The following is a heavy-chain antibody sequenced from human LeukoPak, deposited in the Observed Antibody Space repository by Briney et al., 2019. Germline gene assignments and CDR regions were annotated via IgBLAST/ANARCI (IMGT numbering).Heavy chain of an antibody. Sequence: GGSLRLSCAASGFAFRNYWMHWVRQAPGKGLVWVSRIKGDGSGPIYADSVKGRFTISRDNAKNTLYLQMNSLRADDTAVYFCARLRYYAVDVWGQGTTVIVSS. J-gene: IGHJ6*02. CDR1: GFAFRNYW. CDR3: ARLRYYAVDV. V-gene: IGHV3-74*01. CDR2: IKGDGSGP.